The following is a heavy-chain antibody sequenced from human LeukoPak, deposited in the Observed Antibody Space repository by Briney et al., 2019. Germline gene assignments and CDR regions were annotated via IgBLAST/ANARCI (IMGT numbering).Heavy chain of an antibody. D-gene: IGHD2-2*01. CDR3: ARGDCSSTSCYFMADRRFDP. J-gene: IGHJ5*02. CDR2: INTNTGNP. V-gene: IGHV7-4-1*02. CDR1: GYTFTSYA. Sequence: ASVKVSCKASGYTFTSYAMNWVRQAPGQGLEWMGWINTNTGNPTYAQDFTGRFVFSLDTSVSTAYLQISSLKAEDTAVYYCARGDCSSTSCYFMADRRFDPWGQGTLVTVSS.